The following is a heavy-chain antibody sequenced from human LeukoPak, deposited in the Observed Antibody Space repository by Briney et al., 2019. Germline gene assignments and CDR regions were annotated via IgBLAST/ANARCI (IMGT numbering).Heavy chain of an antibody. CDR3: AGKYYAGVDP. CDR1: GFTFSTYA. D-gene: IGHD3-10*01. CDR2: ISGSGDTP. Sequence: GGSLRLSCAASGFTFSTYAMNWVRQAPGKGLKWVSTISGSGDTPYYADYVKGRFTISRDNSENTLYLRMNSRRAEDAAVYYCAGKYYAGVDPWGQGTLVTVSS. V-gene: IGHV3-23*01. J-gene: IGHJ5*02.